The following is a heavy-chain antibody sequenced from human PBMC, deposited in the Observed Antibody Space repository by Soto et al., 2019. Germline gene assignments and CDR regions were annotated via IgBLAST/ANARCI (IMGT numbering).Heavy chain of an antibody. CDR2: ISYDGSNK. CDR3: ARDQYSYGRDAFDI. D-gene: IGHD5-18*01. J-gene: IGHJ3*02. V-gene: IGHV3-30-3*01. CDR1: GFTFSSYA. Sequence: GGSLRLSCAASGFTFSSYAMHWVRQAPGKGLEWVAVISYDGSNKYYADSVKGRFTISRDNSKNTLYLQMNSLRAEDTAVYYCARDQYSYGRDAFDIWGQGTMVTVSS.